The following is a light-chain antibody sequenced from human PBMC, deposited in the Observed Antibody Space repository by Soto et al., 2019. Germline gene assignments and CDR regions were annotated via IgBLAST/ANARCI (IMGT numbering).Light chain of an antibody. CDR2: DTE. CDR1: TFDIGKNY. CDR3: GTWDSSLTYKR. Sequence: QSVLTQPPSVSAAPGQKVIISCSGSTFDIGKNYVSWYQHLPGTAPKLIIYDTEKRIAGVPDRFPASKSGTSATLAISGLQIGEGVKYLSGTWDSSLTYKRFGTGTKGTV. V-gene: IGLV1-51*01. J-gene: IGLJ1*01.